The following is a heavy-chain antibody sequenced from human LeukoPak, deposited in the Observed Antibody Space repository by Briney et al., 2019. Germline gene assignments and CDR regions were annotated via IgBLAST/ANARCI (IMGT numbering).Heavy chain of an antibody. Sequence: SETLSLTCTVAGGSINSYYWSWIRQPPGKGLEWIGYIYYSGSTNYNPSLKSRVTISVDTSKNQFSLKLSSVTAADTAVYYCARLRYYYDSSGYWSDAFDIWGQGTMVTLSS. D-gene: IGHD3-22*01. CDR1: GGSINSYY. CDR3: ARLRYYYDSSGYWSDAFDI. V-gene: IGHV4-59*01. J-gene: IGHJ3*02. CDR2: IYYSGST.